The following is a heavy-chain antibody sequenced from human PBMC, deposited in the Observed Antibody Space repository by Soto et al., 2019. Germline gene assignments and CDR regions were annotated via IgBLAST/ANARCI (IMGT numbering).Heavy chain of an antibody. Sequence: LRLSCAASGFTFSSYAMSWVRQAPGKGLEWVSAISGSGGSTYYGDSVLGRFTVSRGNAANSVYLQMDSLRAEDTAIYYCARVGAYFGEFDYFDYWGQGTPVTVSS. V-gene: IGHV3-23*01. D-gene: IGHD3-10*01. J-gene: IGHJ4*02. CDR1: GFTFSSYA. CDR3: ARVGAYFGEFDYFDY. CDR2: ISGSGGST.